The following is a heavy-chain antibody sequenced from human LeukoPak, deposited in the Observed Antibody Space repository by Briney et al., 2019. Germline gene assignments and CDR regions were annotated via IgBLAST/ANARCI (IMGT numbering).Heavy chain of an antibody. J-gene: IGHJ4*02. V-gene: IGHV3-30-3*01. CDR2: ISFDGGNK. CDR3: AGGTPYSSSGIDY. Sequence: PGGSLRLSCAAPGLTFSNYAMHWVRQAPGKGLEWVTVISFDGGNKYYADSVKGRFTISRDNSENTLYLQMNSLRTEDTAVYYCAGGTPYSSSGIDYWGQGTLVTVSS. D-gene: IGHD6-13*01. CDR1: GLTFSNYA.